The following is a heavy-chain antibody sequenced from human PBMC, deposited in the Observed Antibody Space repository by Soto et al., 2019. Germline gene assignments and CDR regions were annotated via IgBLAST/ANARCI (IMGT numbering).Heavy chain of an antibody. D-gene: IGHD3-16*01. CDR2: ISYDGSNK. J-gene: IGHJ6*02. CDR1: GFTFSSYG. Sequence: QVQLVESGGGVVQPGRSLRLSCAASGFTFSSYGMHWVRQAPGKGLEWVAVISYDGSNKYYADSVKGRFTISRDNSKNTLYLQMNSLRAEDTAVYYCAKDVGGSYYYYYGMDVWGQGTTVTVSS. V-gene: IGHV3-30*18. CDR3: AKDVGGSYYYYYGMDV.